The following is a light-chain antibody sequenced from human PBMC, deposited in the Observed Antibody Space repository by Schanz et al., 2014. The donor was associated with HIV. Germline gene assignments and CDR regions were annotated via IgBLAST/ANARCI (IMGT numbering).Light chain of an antibody. J-gene: IGLJ2*01. Sequence: QSALTQPASVSGSPGQSITISCTGTSDDVGAYNYVSWYQQHPGKAPKLMIYGVINRPSGVSNRFSGSKSGNTASLTISGLQAEDEAVYYCSSYAGSTVFGGGTKLTVL. CDR2: GVI. CDR1: SDDVGAYNY. V-gene: IGLV2-14*03. CDR3: SSYAGSTV.